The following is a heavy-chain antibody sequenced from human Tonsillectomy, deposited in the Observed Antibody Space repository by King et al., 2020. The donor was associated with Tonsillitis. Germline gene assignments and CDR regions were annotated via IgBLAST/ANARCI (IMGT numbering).Heavy chain of an antibody. CDR2: INPNSGDT. J-gene: IGHJ3*01. CDR1: GYTFTDYY. V-gene: IGHV1-2*02. CDR3: ARDGAFDL. Sequence: QLVQSGAEVKKPGASVKVSCKASGYTFTDYYMHWVRQAPGQGLEWMGWINPNSGDTNYGQKFQGRVSLNRDTSISTAYMELSRLTSYDTAVFYCARDGAFDLWGQGTMVTVSS.